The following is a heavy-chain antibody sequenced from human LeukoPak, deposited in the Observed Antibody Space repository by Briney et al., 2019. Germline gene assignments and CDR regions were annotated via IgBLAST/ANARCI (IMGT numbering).Heavy chain of an antibody. V-gene: IGHV3-21*04. Sequence: SGGSLRLSCAASGFSFTRYSMNWVRQAPGKGLEWVSSISTSSGYRYYADSVKGRFTISRDNAKNSLYLQMNSLRAEDTAVYYCAKVANYYDSSGYYNRAFDIWGQGTMVTVSS. D-gene: IGHD3-22*01. CDR1: GFSFTRYS. CDR3: AKVANYYDSSGYYNRAFDI. CDR2: ISTSSGYR. J-gene: IGHJ3*02.